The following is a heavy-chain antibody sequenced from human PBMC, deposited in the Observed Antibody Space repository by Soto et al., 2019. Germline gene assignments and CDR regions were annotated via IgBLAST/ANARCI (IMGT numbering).Heavy chain of an antibody. CDR1: GVTFITYD. V-gene: IGHV1-8*01. CDR2: MNPNKGNA. D-gene: IGHD3-3*01. CDR3: ASGGVITNYYYYYGMDV. J-gene: IGHJ6*02. Sequence: APVKVSCKASGVTFITYDFSWVRQAAGQGLEWMGWMNPNKGNAGFAQKFRGRINMTRNTSISTAYLELSSLRSDDSAVYFCASGGVITNYYYYYGMDVWGQAATVTVSS.